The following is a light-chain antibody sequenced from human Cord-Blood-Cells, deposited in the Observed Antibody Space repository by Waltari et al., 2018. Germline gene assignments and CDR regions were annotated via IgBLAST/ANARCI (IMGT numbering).Light chain of an antibody. CDR3: QQYYSYPRT. CDR1: QGISSY. CDR2: AAS. J-gene: IGKJ1*01. V-gene: IGKV1-8*01. Sequence: AIRITQSPSSLSASTGARVTITCRASQGISSYLAWYQQKPGRAPKRLISAASTLQSGVPSRFSGSGCGTDFTLTISCLQSEDFATYYCQQYYSYPRTFGQGTKVEIK.